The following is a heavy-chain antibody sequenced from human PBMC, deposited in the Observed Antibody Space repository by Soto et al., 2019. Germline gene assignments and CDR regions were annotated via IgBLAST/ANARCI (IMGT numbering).Heavy chain of an antibody. CDR1: GFTFSSYW. V-gene: IGHV3-7*01. CDR3: AREDILGTRSFDY. D-gene: IGHD1-26*01. J-gene: IGHJ4*02. CDR2: IKQDGSEK. Sequence: QAGGSLRLSCAASGFTFSSYWMSWVRQAPGKGLEWVANIKQDGSEKYYVDSVKGRFTISRDNAKNSLYLQMNSLRAEDTAVYYCAREDILGTRSFDYWGQGALVTVSS.